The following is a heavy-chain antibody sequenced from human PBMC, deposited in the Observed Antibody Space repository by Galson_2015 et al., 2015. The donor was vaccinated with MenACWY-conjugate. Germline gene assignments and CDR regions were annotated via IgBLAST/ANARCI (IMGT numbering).Heavy chain of an antibody. CDR3: VHIVITYGGLSGDDAFDV. CDR1: GFSLTTSGVG. Sequence: PALVNPTQTLTLPCTLSGFSLTTSGVGVGWIRQPPGKALEWLALLYWDDDRSYSPSLRTRLAITKDNPRNQVVFTMANMDPVDTATYYCVHIVITYGGLSGDDAFDVWGLGTVVTVSS. V-gene: IGHV2-5*02. CDR2: LYWDDDR. D-gene: IGHD3-16*01. J-gene: IGHJ3*01.